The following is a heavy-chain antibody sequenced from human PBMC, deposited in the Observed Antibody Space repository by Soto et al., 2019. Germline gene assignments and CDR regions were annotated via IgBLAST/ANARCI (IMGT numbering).Heavy chain of an antibody. D-gene: IGHD1-7*01. CDR3: ASRDPGTSVDY. J-gene: IGHJ4*02. CDR2: IYRTGST. Sequence: SETLSLTCAVSCGSFTSNNWWTWVRQPPGQGLEWIGEIYRTGSTNYNPSLKSRVTISLDKSENQFSLKVTSLTAADTAVYYCASRDPGTSVDYWGQGALVTVSS. CDR1: CGSFTSNNW. V-gene: IGHV4-4*02.